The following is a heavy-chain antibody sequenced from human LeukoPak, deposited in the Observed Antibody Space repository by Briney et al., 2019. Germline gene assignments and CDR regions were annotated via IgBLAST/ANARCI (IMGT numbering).Heavy chain of an antibody. CDR3: AINHQFTYYYGSGSYGYFDY. Sequence: ASVTVSFKSSVYTFTGYYMHWVRQAPGQGLEWMGWINPNSGGTNYAQKLQGRVTMTRDTSISTAYMGLSRLRSDDTAVYYCAINHQFTYYYGSGSYGYFDYWGQGTLVTVSS. CDR2: INPNSGGT. V-gene: IGHV1-2*02. CDR1: VYTFTGYY. J-gene: IGHJ4*02. D-gene: IGHD3-10*01.